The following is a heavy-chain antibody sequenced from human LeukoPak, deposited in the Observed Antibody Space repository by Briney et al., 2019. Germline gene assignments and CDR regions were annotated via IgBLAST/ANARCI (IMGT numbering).Heavy chain of an antibody. J-gene: IGHJ6*02. CDR1: GFMFSSNW. CDR2: IKQDGSEK. CDR3: ARDRWELLSNSYHYCGLDV. Sequence: GGSLRLSCAASGFMFSSNWMSWVRQAPGKGLEWVANIKQDGSEKCYVDSVKGRFTISRDNAKNSLYLQMNSLRAEDTAVYYCARDRWELLSNSYHYCGLDVWGQGTTVTVSS. V-gene: IGHV3-7*01. D-gene: IGHD2-15*01.